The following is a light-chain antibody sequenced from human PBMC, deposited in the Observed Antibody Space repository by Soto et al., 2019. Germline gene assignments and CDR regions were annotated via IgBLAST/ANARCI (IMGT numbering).Light chain of an antibody. CDR1: QSVLYSSNNKNY. V-gene: IGKV4-1*01. CDR3: QQYYSTPLT. J-gene: IGKJ3*01. Sequence: DIVMTQSPDSLAVSLAERATINCKSSQSVLYSSNNKNYLAWYQQKPGPPTKLLIYWASTRESGVPDRFSGSGSGTDFTLTISSLQAEDVAVYYCQQYYSTPLTFGPGTKVDIK. CDR2: WAS.